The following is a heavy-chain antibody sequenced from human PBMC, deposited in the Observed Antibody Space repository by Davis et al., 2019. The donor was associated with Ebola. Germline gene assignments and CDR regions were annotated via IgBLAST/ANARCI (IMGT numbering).Heavy chain of an antibody. Sequence: PSETLSLTCTVPGASISSGDYYWSWIRQPPGKGLEWTGYLYHSGSAYYSPSLWNRVAISLDTSKNHFYLKLSSVTAADTDVYYCALTPYSASYSEGWAFDIWGRGTMVTVSS. J-gene: IGHJ3*02. CDR2: LYHSGSA. CDR3: ALTPYSASYSEGWAFDI. D-gene: IGHD1-26*01. V-gene: IGHV4-30-4*08. CDR1: GASISSGDYY.